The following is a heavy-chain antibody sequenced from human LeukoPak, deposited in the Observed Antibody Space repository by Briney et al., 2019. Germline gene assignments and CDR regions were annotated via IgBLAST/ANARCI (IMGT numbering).Heavy chain of an antibody. CDR1: GGTFSSYA. D-gene: IGHD1-7*01. V-gene: IGHV1-69*05. Sequence: SVKVSCKASGGTFSSYAISWVRQAPGQGLEWLGGIIPIFGTANYAQKFQGRVTITTDESTSTACMELSSLRSEDTAVYYCARDNYAGANWFDPWGQGTLVTVSS. J-gene: IGHJ5*02. CDR2: IIPIFGTA. CDR3: ARDNYAGANWFDP.